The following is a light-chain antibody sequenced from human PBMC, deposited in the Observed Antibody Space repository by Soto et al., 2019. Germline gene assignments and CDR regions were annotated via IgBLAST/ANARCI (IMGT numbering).Light chain of an antibody. CDR1: QSVSSSY. CDR3: QQYYSSRP. J-gene: IGKJ3*01. V-gene: IGKV3-20*01. CDR2: GAS. Sequence: APPFSAGDRSTLSCRASQSVSSSYLAWYQQKPGQAPRLLIYGASSRATGIPDRFSGSGSGTDFTLTISSLETEDFAIYYCQQYYSSRPFGHGSKVDIK.